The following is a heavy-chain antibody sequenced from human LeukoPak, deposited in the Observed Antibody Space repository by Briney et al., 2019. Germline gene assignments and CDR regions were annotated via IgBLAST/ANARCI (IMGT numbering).Heavy chain of an antibody. CDR3: ARHRFLGYCSGGSCYSSRFDY. CDR2: INHSGST. J-gene: IGHJ4*02. V-gene: IGHV4-34*01. D-gene: IGHD2-15*01. Sequence: TPSETLSLTCAVYGGSFSGYYWSWIRQPPGKGLEWIGEINHSGSTNYNPSLKSRVTISVDTSKNQFSLKLSSVTAADTAVYYCARHRFLGYCSGGSCYSSRFDYWGQGTLVTVSS. CDR1: GGSFSGYY.